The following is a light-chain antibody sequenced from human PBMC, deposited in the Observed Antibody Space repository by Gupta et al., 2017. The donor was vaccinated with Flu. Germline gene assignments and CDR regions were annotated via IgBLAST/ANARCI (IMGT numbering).Light chain of an antibody. CDR2: EVS. V-gene: IGLV2-14*01. J-gene: IGLJ1*01. CDR3: SAYTSIITYV. CDR1: SSDVGGYHF. Sequence: SALTPPASVSGSPAQSNTIPCTGTSSDVGGYHFVSWYQQHPVNAPKLMIYEVSNRPSGVSYHFSGSKSGNTASLTISELQAEDEGDYYCSAYTSIITYVFGTGTKVTVL.